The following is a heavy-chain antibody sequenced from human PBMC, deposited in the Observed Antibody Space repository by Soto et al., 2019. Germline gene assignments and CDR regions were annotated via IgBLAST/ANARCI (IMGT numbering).Heavy chain of an antibody. D-gene: IGHD4-17*01. CDR1: GFAFNSYG. CDR2: ISGSSGNI. V-gene: IGHV3-21*01. Sequence: PGGSLRLSCEAAGFAFNSYGINWVRQAPGKGLEWVSFISGSSGNIYYGDSVRGRFTISRDNAKKSVYLQMNSLRVEDTAVYYCAKDRSPSGDSFYYYYGMDVWGQGTTVTVSS. J-gene: IGHJ6*02. CDR3: AKDRSPSGDSFYYYYGMDV.